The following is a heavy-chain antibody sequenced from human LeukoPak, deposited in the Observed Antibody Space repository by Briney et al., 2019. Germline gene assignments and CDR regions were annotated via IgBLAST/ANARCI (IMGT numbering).Heavy chain of an antibody. CDR3: TRGTDITVAGNY. J-gene: IGHJ4*02. V-gene: IGHV4-39*07. Sequence: SETLSLTCTVSGGSIRSSSYYWGWIRQPPGKGLEWIGTIYYSGSTYYNPSLKSRVTVSVDTSKNQFSLKLSSVTAADTAVYYCTRGTDITVAGNYWGQGTLVTVSS. D-gene: IGHD6-19*01. CDR2: IYYSGST. CDR1: GGSIRSSSYY.